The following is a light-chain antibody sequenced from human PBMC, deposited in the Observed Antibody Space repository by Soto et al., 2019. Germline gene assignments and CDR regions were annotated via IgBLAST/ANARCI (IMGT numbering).Light chain of an antibody. Sequence: EIVLTQSPGTLSLSPGERATLSCRASQSVSSSYLAWYQQKPGQAPRLLIYDASSRATGIPDRFSGSGSGTDFTLTISRLEPEDFPVYYCQQYGNSPTKFGQVTKLEIK. CDR2: DAS. J-gene: IGKJ1*01. CDR1: QSVSSSY. CDR3: QQYGNSPTK. V-gene: IGKV3-20*01.